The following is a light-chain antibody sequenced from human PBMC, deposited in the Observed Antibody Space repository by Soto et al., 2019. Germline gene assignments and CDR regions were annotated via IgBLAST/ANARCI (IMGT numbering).Light chain of an antibody. Sequence: DIQMTQSPSSLSASVGDRVTITCRASQSISSYLNWYQQKPGKAPRLLIYAAPSLQSGVSSRFRGSGSGTDFTLTISSLQPEDVAIEYCQQRYTNPYILGQGTKLEIK. CDR3: QQRYTNPYI. J-gene: IGKJ2*01. CDR1: QSISSY. CDR2: AAP. V-gene: IGKV1-39*01.